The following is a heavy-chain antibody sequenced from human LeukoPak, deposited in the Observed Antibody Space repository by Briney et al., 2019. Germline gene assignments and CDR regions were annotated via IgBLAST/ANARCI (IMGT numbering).Heavy chain of an antibody. V-gene: IGHV3-13*01. D-gene: IGHD2-15*01. CDR1: GFTFSSYD. Sequence: GGSLRLSCAASGFTFSSYDMHWVRQATGKGLEWVSAIGTAGDTYYSGSVKGRFIISRENAKGSLYLQMNSLRVGDTALYYCTRGGRDGFDIWGQGTMVTVSS. J-gene: IGHJ3*02. CDR2: IGTAGDT. CDR3: TRGGRDGFDI.